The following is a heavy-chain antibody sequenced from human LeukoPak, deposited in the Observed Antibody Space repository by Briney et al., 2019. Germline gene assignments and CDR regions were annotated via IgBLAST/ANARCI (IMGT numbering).Heavy chain of an antibody. D-gene: IGHD3-10*01. CDR1: GFTFSSYG. V-gene: IGHV3-30*02. CDR2: IRYDGSNK. CDR3: AKDGSGSYPFRY. Sequence: GGSLRLSCAASGFTFSSYGMHWVRQAPGKGLEWVAFIRYDGSNKYYADSVKGRFTISRDNSKNALYLQMNSLRAEDTAVYYCAKDGSGSYPFRYWGREPWSPSPQ. J-gene: IGHJ4*02.